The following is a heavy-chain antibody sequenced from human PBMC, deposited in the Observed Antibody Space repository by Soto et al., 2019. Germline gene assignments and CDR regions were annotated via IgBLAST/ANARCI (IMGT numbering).Heavy chain of an antibody. V-gene: IGHV1-2*04. D-gene: IGHD6-13*01. J-gene: IGHJ6*02. CDR1: GYTFTGYY. Sequence: ASVKVSCKASGYTFTGYYMHWVRQAPGQGLEWMGWINPNSGGTNYAQKFQGWVTMTRDTSISTAYMELSRLRSDDTAVYYCARDGQQLVQEAYYYGMDVWGQGTTVTVSS. CDR3: ARDGQQLVQEAYYYGMDV. CDR2: INPNSGGT.